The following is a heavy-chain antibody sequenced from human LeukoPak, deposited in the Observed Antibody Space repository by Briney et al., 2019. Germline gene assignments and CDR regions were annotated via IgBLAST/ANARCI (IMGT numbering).Heavy chain of an antibody. CDR2: ISGSGATS. Sequence: GSLRLSCAASGFTFTTYALSWVRQAPAKGLEWVSAISGSGATSYYADSVKGRFTISRDNSNDTLYLQVNSLRAEDTAVYYCAKGFPLGGYFQHWGQGTLVTVSS. CDR3: AKGFPLGGYFQH. CDR1: GFTFTTYA. D-gene: IGHD2-15*01. J-gene: IGHJ1*01. V-gene: IGHV3-23*01.